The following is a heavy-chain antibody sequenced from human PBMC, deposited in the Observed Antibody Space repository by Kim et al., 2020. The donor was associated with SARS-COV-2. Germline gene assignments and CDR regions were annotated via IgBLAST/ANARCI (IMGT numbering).Heavy chain of an antibody. J-gene: IGHJ4*02. V-gene: IGHV3-33*01. D-gene: IGHD6-13*01. CDR3: ARDYGSSSWFDY. CDR2: IWYDGSNK. CDR1: GFTFSSYG. Sequence: GGSLRLSCAASGFTFSSYGMHWVRQAPGKGLEWVAVIWYDGSNKYYADSVKGRFTISRDNFKNTLYLQMNSLRAEDTAVYYCARDYGSSSWFDYWGQGTLVTVSS.